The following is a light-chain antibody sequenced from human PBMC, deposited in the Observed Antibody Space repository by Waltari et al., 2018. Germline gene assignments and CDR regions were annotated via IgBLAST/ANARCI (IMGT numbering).Light chain of an antibody. J-gene: IGLJ1*01. V-gene: IGLV2-14*01. CDR2: GVS. CDR1: SSDVGGYNY. Sequence: QSALTQPASVSGSPGQSITISCNGTSSDVGGYNYVSWYQQHLGKAPKLMIYGVSNRPSGVSARFSGSKSGNTASLTISGLQAVDEADYYCSSYASSTTRVFGSGTKVTVL. CDR3: SSYASSTTRV.